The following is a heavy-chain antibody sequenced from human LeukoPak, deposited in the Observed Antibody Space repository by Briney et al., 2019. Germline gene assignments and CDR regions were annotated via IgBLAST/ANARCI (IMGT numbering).Heavy chain of an antibody. D-gene: IGHD2-2*01. CDR3: ARTRSYATLNDAFDI. CDR2: IFVGGNT. CDR1: GFTVSSNC. V-gene: IGHV3-53*01. J-gene: IGHJ3*02. Sequence: GGSLRLSCAVSGFTVSSNCMSWVRQAPGKGLEWVSVIFVGGNTYYADSVKGRFTISRDNAKNSLYLQMNSLRAEDTAVYYCARTRSYATLNDAFDIWGQGTMVTVSS.